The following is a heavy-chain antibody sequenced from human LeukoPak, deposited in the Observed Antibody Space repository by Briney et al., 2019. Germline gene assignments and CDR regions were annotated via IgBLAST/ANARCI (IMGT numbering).Heavy chain of an antibody. V-gene: IGHV3-11*01. Sequence: PGGSLRLSCAASGSTFSDYYMSWIRQAPGKGLEWVSYISSSGSTIYYAASVKGRFTISRDNAKNSLYLQMNSLRAEDTAVYYCARQNYYNSSGYAENWGQGILVTVSS. J-gene: IGHJ4*02. CDR3: ARQNYYNSSGYAEN. D-gene: IGHD3-22*01. CDR2: ISSSGSTI. CDR1: GSTFSDYY.